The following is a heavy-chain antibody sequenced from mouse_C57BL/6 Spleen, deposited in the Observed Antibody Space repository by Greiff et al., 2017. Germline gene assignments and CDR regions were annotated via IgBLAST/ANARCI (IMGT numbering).Heavy chain of an antibody. Sequence: QVQLQQPGAELVKPGASVKLSCKASGYTFTSYWMHWVKQRPGQGLEWIGMIHPNSGSTNYNEKFKSKATLTVDKSSSTAYMQLSSLTSEDSAVYYCARRAYDYAVGTYYVDYWGQGTTLTVSS. CDR1: GYTFTSYW. CDR3: ARRAYDYAVGTYYVDY. V-gene: IGHV1-64*01. J-gene: IGHJ2*01. CDR2: IHPNSGST. D-gene: IGHD2-4*01.